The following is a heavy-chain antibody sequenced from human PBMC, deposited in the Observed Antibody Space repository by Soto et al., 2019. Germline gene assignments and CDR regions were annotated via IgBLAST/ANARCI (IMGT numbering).Heavy chain of an antibody. CDR1: GFTFSSYA. Sequence: GGSLRLSCAASGFTFSSYAMSWVRQAPGKGLEWVLGINGGGDSTYFADSVRGRFTISRDNSKNTVFLQMDSLRAEDTAVYYCARGWTFDLWGQGTLVTVSS. J-gene: IGHJ4*02. V-gene: IGHV3-23*01. CDR3: ARGWTFDL. CDR2: INGGGDST. D-gene: IGHD1-1*01.